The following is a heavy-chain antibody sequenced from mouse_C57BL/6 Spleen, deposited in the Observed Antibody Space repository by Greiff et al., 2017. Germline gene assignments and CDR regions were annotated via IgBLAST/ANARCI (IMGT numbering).Heavy chain of an antibody. CDR1: GYTFTSYW. Sequence: QVQLKQPGAELVRPGSSVKLSCKASGYTFTSYWMDWVKQRPGQGLEWIGNIYPSDSETHYNQKFKDKATLTVDKSSSTAYMQLSSLTSEDSAVYYCARCSNYVVDAMDYWGQGTSVTVSS. CDR2: IYPSDSET. V-gene: IGHV1-61*01. CDR3: ARCSNYVVDAMDY. D-gene: IGHD2-5*01. J-gene: IGHJ4*01.